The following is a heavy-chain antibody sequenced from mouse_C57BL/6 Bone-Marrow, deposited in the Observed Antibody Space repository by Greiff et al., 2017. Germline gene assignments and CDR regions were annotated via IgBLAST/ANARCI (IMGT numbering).Heavy chain of an antibody. V-gene: IGHV1-15*01. J-gene: IGHJ1*03. D-gene: IGHD4-1*01. CDR1: GYTFTDYE. CDR2: IDPETGGT. Sequence: VQLQQSGAELVRPGASVTLSCKASGYTFTDYEMHWVKQTPVHGLEWIGAIDPETGGTAYNQKFKGKAILTADKSSSTAYMELRSLTSEDSDVCYCTRDWWYFDVWGTGTTVTVSS. CDR3: TRDWWYFDV.